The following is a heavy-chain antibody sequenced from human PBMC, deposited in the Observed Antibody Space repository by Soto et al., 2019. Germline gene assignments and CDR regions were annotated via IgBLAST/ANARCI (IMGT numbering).Heavy chain of an antibody. V-gene: IGHV3-23*01. Sequence: AGGSLRLSCAASGFTFSSYAMSWVRQAPGKGLEWVSAISGSGGSTYYADSVKGRFTISRDNSKNTLYLQMNSLRAEDTAVYYCAKYQDIVLMVYAISDYYYGMDVWGQGTTVTVSS. D-gene: IGHD2-8*01. J-gene: IGHJ6*02. CDR3: AKYQDIVLMVYAISDYYYGMDV. CDR2: ISGSGGST. CDR1: GFTFSSYA.